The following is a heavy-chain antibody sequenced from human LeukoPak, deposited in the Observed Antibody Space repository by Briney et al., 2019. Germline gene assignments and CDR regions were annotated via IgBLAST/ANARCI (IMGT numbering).Heavy chain of an antibody. Sequence: GGSLRLSCAASGFTVSSNYMSWVRQAPGKGLEWVSVIYSGGSTYYADSVKGRFTISRDNSKNTLYLQMNSLRAEDTAVYYCARGHTIFGVAPGYWGQGTLVTVSS. V-gene: IGHV3-53*01. CDR2: IYSGGST. D-gene: IGHD3-3*01. CDR1: GFTVSSNY. CDR3: ARGHTIFGVAPGY. J-gene: IGHJ4*02.